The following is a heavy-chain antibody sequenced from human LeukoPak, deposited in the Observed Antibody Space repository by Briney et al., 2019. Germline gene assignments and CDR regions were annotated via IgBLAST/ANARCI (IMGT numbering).Heavy chain of an antibody. CDR2: ISGSGDNT. Sequence: GGSLRLSCAASGFTFSSYSMNWVRPAPGKGLEWVSTISGSGDNTYYADSVKGRFTISRDNSKNTLYLQMNSLRAEDTAVYSCARVTYGSGTYGAFDYWGQGTLVTVSS. CDR3: ARVTYGSGTYGAFDY. V-gene: IGHV3-23*01. D-gene: IGHD3-10*01. CDR1: GFTFSSYS. J-gene: IGHJ4*02.